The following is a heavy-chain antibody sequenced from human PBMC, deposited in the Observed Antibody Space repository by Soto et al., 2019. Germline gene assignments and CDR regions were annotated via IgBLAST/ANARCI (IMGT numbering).Heavy chain of an antibody. D-gene: IGHD4-17*01. Sequence: SETLSLTCTVSGGSISSYYWSWIRQPPGKGLEWIGYIYYSGSTNYNPSPKSRVTIAVDTSKNQFSLKLSSVTAADTAVYYCARAWPHLDDYGDDVVGAFDIWGQGTMVTVSS. V-gene: IGHV4-59*01. J-gene: IGHJ3*02. CDR2: IYYSGST. CDR1: GGSISSYY. CDR3: ARAWPHLDDYGDDVVGAFDI.